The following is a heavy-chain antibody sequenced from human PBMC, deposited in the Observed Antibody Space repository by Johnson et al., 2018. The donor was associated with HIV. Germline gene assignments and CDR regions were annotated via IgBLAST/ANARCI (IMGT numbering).Heavy chain of an antibody. Sequence: VQLVESGGGLVKPGGSLRLSCAASGFTFSDYYMSWIRQAPGKGLEWVSAISGSGGSTYYAASVKGRFTISRDNSNNTLYLQMNSLRAEDTAVYYCARHKAVADAFDIWGQGTVVTVSS. V-gene: IGHV3-23*04. J-gene: IGHJ3*02. D-gene: IGHD6-19*01. CDR2: ISGSGGST. CDR1: GFTFSDYY. CDR3: ARHKAVADAFDI.